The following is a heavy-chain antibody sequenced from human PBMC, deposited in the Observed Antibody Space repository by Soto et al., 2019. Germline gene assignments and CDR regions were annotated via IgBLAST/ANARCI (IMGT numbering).Heavy chain of an antibody. CDR2: ISWNSGSI. V-gene: IGHV3-9*01. Sequence: EVQLVESGGGMVQPGRSLRLSCAASGFTFDDYAMHWVRPAPGKGLEWVSGISWNSGSIGYADSVKGRFTISRDNAKNSLYLQMYSLRAEDTALYYCATGVLYYDILTRYFQHWGQGTLVTVFS. D-gene: IGHD3-9*01. CDR3: ATGVLYYDILTRYFQH. J-gene: IGHJ1*01. CDR1: GFTFDDYA.